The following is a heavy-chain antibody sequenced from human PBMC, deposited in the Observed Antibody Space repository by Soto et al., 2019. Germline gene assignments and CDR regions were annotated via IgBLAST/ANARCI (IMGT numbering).Heavy chain of an antibody. V-gene: IGHV4-34*01. CDR2: INHSGST. J-gene: IGHJ6*02. CDR3: ARARRLPYYYYGMDV. CDR1: GGSFSGYY. Sequence: SETLSLTCAVYGGSFSGYYWSWIRQPPGKGLEWIGEINHSGSTNYNPSLKSRVTISVDTSKNQFSLKLSSVTAADTAVYYCARARRLPYYYYGMDVWGQGTTVTVS.